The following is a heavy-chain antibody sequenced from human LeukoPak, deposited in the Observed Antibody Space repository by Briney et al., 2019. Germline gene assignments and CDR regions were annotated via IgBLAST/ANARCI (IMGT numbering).Heavy chain of an antibody. CDR1: GFTVTSTY. CDR3: AKIRGWFFDY. D-gene: IGHD2-15*01. CDR2: IYADAGDNT. Sequence: SGGSLRLSCAASGFTVTSTYMSWVRQAPGKGLEWVSVIYADAGDNTYYTDSVKGRFTISRHNSKNTLYLQMNSLTAEDTAIYYCAKIRGWFFDYWGQGSLVTVSS. V-gene: IGHV3-53*04. J-gene: IGHJ4*02.